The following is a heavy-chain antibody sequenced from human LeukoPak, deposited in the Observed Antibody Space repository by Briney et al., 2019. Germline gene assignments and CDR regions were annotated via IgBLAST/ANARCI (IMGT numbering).Heavy chain of an antibody. J-gene: IGHJ6*02. CDR3: ARVRCSSTSCSRNYGMDV. Sequence: SETLSLTCAVYGWSFSGYYWSWLRQPPGKGLEWIGEINHSGSTNYNPSLKSRVTISVDTSKNQFSLKLSSVTAADTAVYYCARVRCSSTSCSRNYGMDVWGQGTTVTVSS. D-gene: IGHD2-2*01. CDR1: GWSFSGYY. V-gene: IGHV4-34*01. CDR2: INHSGST.